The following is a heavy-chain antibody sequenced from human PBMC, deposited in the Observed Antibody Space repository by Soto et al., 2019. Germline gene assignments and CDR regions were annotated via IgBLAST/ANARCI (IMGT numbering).Heavy chain of an antibody. CDR2: ISAYNGNT. CDR1: GSTFTSYG. V-gene: IGHV1-18*04. CDR3: ARDGNDFSSGFSAFDI. J-gene: IGHJ3*02. Sequence: ASVKVSCKASGSTFTSYGISWVRQAPGQGLEWMGWISAYNGNTNYAQKLQGRVTMTTDTSTSTAYMELRSLRSDDTAVYYCARDGNDFSSGFSAFDIWGQGTMVTVSS. D-gene: IGHD3-3*01.